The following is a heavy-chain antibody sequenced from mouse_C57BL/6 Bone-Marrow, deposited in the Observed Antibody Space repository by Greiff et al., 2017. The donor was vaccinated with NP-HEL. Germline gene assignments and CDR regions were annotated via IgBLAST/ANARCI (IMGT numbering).Heavy chain of an antibody. V-gene: IGHV5-17*01. CDR3: ARSGYYGSRGYWYFDV. CDR2: ISSGSSTI. D-gene: IGHD1-1*01. Sequence: EVKLVESGGGLVKPGGSLKLSCAASGFTFSDYGMHWVRQAPEKGLEWVAYISSGSSTIYYADTVKGRFTISRDNAKNTLFLQMTSLRSEDTAMYYCARSGYYGSRGYWYFDVWGTGTTVTVSS. CDR1: GFTFSDYG. J-gene: IGHJ1*03.